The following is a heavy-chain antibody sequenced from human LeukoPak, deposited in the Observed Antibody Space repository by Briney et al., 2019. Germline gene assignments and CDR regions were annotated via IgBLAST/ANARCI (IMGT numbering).Heavy chain of an antibody. CDR1: GYTFTSYY. CDR3: ARATPNPVTGEYYFDY. V-gene: IGHV1-46*01. Sequence: GASVKVSCKASGYTFTSYYMHWVRQAPGQGLEWMGIINPSGGSTSYAQKFQGRVTMTRDTSTSTVYMELSSLRSEDTAVYYCARATPNPVTGEYYFDYWGQGTLVTVSS. CDR2: INPSGGST. D-gene: IGHD3-10*01. J-gene: IGHJ4*02.